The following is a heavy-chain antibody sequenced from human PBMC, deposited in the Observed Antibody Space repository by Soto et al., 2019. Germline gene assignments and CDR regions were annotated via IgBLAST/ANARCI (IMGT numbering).Heavy chain of an antibody. Sequence: GGSLRLSCAASGFTFSSYGMHWVRQAPGKGLEWVAVISYDGSNKYYADSVKGRFTISRDNSKNTLYLQMNSLRAEDTAVYYCAKEFSYDYVWGSYRTPSGYGMDVWGQGTTVTVSS. CDR1: GFTFSSYG. CDR2: ISYDGSNK. J-gene: IGHJ6*02. CDR3: AKEFSYDYVWGSYRTPSGYGMDV. V-gene: IGHV3-30*18. D-gene: IGHD3-16*02.